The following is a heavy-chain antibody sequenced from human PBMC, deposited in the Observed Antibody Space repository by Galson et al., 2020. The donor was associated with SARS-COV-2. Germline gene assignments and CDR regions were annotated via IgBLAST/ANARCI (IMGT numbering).Heavy chain of an antibody. D-gene: IGHD3-9*01. J-gene: IGHJ6*02. CDR2: IWYDGSNK. Sequence: GGSLRLSCAASGFTFSSYGMHWVRQAPGKGLEWVAVIWYDGSNKYYADSVKGRFTISRDNSKNTLYLQMNSLRAEDTAVYYCASWYDILTGYYDYYGMDVWGQGTLVTVSS. V-gene: IGHV3-33*01. CDR1: GFTFSSYG. CDR3: ASWYDILTGYYDYYGMDV.